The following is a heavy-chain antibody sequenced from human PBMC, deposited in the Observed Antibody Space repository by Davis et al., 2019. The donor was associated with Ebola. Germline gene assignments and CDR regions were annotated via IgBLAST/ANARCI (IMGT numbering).Heavy chain of an antibody. Sequence: SGTLSLPCPASGGPISYYHWSWIRQPPGKGLEWIGYISYSWGTHYNPSLKSRVTMSVDTSKKQFSLKLSSVTAADTAVYYCARDNYGFGWNSYYGLDVWGQGTTVTVSS. V-gene: IGHV4-59*01. CDR1: GGPISYYH. J-gene: IGHJ6*02. CDR3: ARDNYGFGWNSYYGLDV. D-gene: IGHD3-10*01. CDR2: ISYSWGT.